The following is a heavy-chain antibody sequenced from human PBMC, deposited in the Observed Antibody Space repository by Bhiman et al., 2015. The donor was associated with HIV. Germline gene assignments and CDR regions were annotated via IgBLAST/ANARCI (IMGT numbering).Heavy chain of an antibody. CDR2: IKSKTDGGTT. J-gene: IGHJ4*02. CDR3: ARGEDTAMVKGFDY. D-gene: IGHD5-18*01. Sequence: EVQLVESGGGLVKPGGSLRLSCVASGFTFSNAWMSWVRQAPGKGLEWVGRIKSKTDGGTTDYAAPVKGRFTISRDNSKNTLYLQMNSLRAEDTAVYYCARGEDTAMVKGFDYWGQGTLVTVSS. V-gene: IGHV3-15*01. CDR1: GFTFSNAW.